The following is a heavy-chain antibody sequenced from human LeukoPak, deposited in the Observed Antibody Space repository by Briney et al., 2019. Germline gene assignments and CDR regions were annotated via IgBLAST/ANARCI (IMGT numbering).Heavy chain of an antibody. CDR1: GFTFRTYW. J-gene: IGHJ4*02. D-gene: IGHD1-26*01. Sequence: GGSLRLSCAVSGFTFRTYWMHWVRQVPGEGLVWVSCINEDGSITNYADSVKGRFSISRDNAENTLYLQMNSLRAEDTAVYYCGRDLGGRSGYWGQGTLVTVSS. CDR3: GRDLGGRSGY. V-gene: IGHV3-74*01. CDR2: INEDGSIT.